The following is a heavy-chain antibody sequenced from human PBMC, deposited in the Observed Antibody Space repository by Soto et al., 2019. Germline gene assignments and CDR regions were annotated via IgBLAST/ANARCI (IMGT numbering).Heavy chain of an antibody. D-gene: IGHD3-9*01. V-gene: IGHV4-34*01. CDR3: ARAFNILSGYSVRAV. J-gene: IGHJ4*01. CDR2: INHSGST. Sequence: PSVTLSLACAVCEECICRYYWNWIQQPPGKGLEWIGEINHSGSTNYNPSLKSRVTISVDTSKNQFSLKLSSVTAADTAVYYCARAFNILSGYSVRAVWAQGTTLPVSA. CDR1: EECICRYY.